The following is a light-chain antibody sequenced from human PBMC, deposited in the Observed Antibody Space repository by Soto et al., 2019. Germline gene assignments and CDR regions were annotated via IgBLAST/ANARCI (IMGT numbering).Light chain of an antibody. CDR1: QGITNC. CDR3: LQGYPFSCT. V-gene: IGKV1-17*01. J-gene: IGKJ1*01. CDR2: GAS. Sequence: DIPITQSPSSLSASVGDRVTIICRASQGITNCLGWYQQKQGKAPKRLITGASNLQSGVTSRFSSSRFETKLALTITSMQHEDFATYDCLQGYPFSCTCGRGTMGEVK.